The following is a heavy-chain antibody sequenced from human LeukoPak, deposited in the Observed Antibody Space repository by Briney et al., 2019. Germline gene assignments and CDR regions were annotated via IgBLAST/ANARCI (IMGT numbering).Heavy chain of an antibody. Sequence: SETLSLTCAVYGGSFSGCSWSWIRQPPGKGLEWIGEINHSGSTNYNPSLKSRVTISVDTSKNQFSLKLSSVTAADTAVYYCARREYDFWSGYGWFDPWGQGTLVTVSS. CDR3: ARREYDFWSGYGWFDP. D-gene: IGHD3-3*01. V-gene: IGHV4-34*01. CDR1: GGSFSGCS. CDR2: INHSGST. J-gene: IGHJ5*02.